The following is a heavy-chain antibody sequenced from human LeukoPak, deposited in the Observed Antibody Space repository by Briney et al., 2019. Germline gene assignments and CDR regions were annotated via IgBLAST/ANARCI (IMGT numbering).Heavy chain of an antibody. CDR3: TKSGTTFDY. V-gene: IGHV3-23*01. Sequence: PGGSLRLSCAASGFTFSSYAMSWVRQAPGKGLEWVSDINGSGGSTYYADSVKGRFTISRDNSKNTLYLQMNSLRAADTAMYYCTKSGTTFDYWGLGTLVTVSS. CDR1: GFTFSSYA. D-gene: IGHD1-14*01. CDR2: INGSGGST. J-gene: IGHJ4*02.